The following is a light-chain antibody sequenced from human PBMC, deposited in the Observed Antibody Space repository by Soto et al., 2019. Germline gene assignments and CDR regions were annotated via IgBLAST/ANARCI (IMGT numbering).Light chain of an antibody. J-gene: IGKJ5*01. V-gene: IGKV3-15*01. CDR2: DTS. CDR1: QSISNK. Sequence: EIVMTQSPATLSVSPGERATLSCWASQSISNKLAWYQHKPGQAPRLLIYDTSTRAADIPARFSGSGSGTDFTLTISSLQSEDFAVYYCQQYNTWRSITFGQGTRLESK. CDR3: QQYNTWRSIT.